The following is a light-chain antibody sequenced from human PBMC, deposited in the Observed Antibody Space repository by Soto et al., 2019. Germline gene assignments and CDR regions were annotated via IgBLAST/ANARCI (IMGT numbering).Light chain of an antibody. CDR3: QHHNVSPRT. CDR2: SAS. CDR1: KGIANS. V-gene: IGKV1-8*01. J-gene: IGKJ1*01. Sequence: AIRLTQSPSSVSASTGDRVTITCLAIKGIANSLVWYKQKPGKAPNLLIYSASTLQSGVPSRFSCSGYWTEFALTISGLQSEDFATYYCQHHNVSPRTFGQGTKVEIK.